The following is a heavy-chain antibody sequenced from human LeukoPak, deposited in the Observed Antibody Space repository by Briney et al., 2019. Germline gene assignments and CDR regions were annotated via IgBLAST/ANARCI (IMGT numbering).Heavy chain of an antibody. D-gene: IGHD2-2*01. Sequence: SETLSLTCTVSGYSLSSGYYWGRIRQPPGKGLEWIGSIYHSGSTYYNPSLKSRVTISVDTSKNQFSLKLSSVTAADTAVYYCARVMAAIWPHDAFDIWGQGTMVTVSS. J-gene: IGHJ3*02. CDR2: IYHSGST. CDR1: GYSLSSGYY. CDR3: ARVMAAIWPHDAFDI. V-gene: IGHV4-38-2*02.